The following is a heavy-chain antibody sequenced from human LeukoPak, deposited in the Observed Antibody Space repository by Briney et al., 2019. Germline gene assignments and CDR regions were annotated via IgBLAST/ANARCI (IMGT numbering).Heavy chain of an antibody. Sequence: PGGSLRLSCTASGFTFSSFAMSWVRQAPGKGLDWVSAISGSGDSTSYADSVRGRFIISRDNSKNTLYLQMDSLRAEDTAVYYCATHRTTGGHRFDYWGQGTLVTVSS. CDR3: ATHRTTGGHRFDY. CDR1: GFTFSSFA. CDR2: ISGSGDST. J-gene: IGHJ4*02. D-gene: IGHD1-1*01. V-gene: IGHV3-23*01.